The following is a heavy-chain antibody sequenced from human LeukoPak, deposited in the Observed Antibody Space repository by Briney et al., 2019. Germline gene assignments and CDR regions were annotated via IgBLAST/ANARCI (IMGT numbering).Heavy chain of an antibody. CDR3: AKTTVGYSSGRYPGWPADC. J-gene: IGHJ4*02. CDR1: GFSVSSFG. D-gene: IGHD6-19*01. Sequence: GGSLRLSCAVSGFSVSSFGMSWVRQAPGKGLEWISAISLNGETTWYADSVKGRFTISRDNSKNTVYLQTNSLTADDTAVYYCAKTTVGYSSGRYPGWPADCWGQGTLVTVSS. CDR2: ISLNGETT. V-gene: IGHV3-23*01.